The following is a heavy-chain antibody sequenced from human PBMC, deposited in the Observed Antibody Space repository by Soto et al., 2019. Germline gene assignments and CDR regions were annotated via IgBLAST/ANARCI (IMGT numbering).Heavy chain of an antibody. D-gene: IGHD1-1*01. Sequence: EVQLVESGGGLVQPGGSLRLSCAASGFTFGKYWMHWVRQAPGKGLVWVSRINDYMTTINYADSVRVRFTISRDNTRNTLFIQMNSLTVEDTAVYYCTRGGLEPFDFWGQGVLVTVSS. CDR1: GFTFGKYW. CDR3: TRGGLEPFDF. CDR2: INDYMTTI. J-gene: IGHJ4*02. V-gene: IGHV3-74*01.